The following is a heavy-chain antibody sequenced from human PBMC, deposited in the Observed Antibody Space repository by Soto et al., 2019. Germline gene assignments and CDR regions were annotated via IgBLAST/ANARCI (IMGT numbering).Heavy chain of an antibody. D-gene: IGHD3-10*01. CDR2: ISYDGSNK. CDR3: AKARTYYYGSGSNLLDY. J-gene: IGHJ4*02. CDR1: GFTFSSYG. Sequence: QVQLVESGGGVVQPGRSLRLSCAASGFTFSSYGMHWVRQAPGKGLEWVAVISYDGSNKYYADSVKGRFTISRDNSKNTLYLQMNSLRAEDTSVYYCAKARTYYYGSGSNLLDYWGQGTLVTVSS. V-gene: IGHV3-30*18.